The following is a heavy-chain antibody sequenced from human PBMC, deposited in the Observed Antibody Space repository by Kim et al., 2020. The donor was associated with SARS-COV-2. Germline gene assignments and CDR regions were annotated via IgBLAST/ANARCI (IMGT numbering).Heavy chain of an antibody. Sequence: GGSLRLSCAASGFTFSSYAMHWVRQAPGKGLEWVAVISYDGSNKYYADSVKGRFTISRDNSKNTLYLQMNSLRAEDTAVYYCARDIEVGHNWGQGTLVTVSS. D-gene: IGHD2-15*01. CDR2: ISYDGSNK. CDR3: ARDIEVGHN. V-gene: IGHV3-30-3*01. CDR1: GFTFSSYA. J-gene: IGHJ4*02.